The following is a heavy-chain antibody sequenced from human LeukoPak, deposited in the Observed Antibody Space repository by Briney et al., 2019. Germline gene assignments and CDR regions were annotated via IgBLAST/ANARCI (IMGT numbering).Heavy chain of an antibody. CDR1: GFTFSNYG. CDR3: ARGRALGYYGMDV. V-gene: IGHV3-21*01. Sequence: GGSLRLSCEASGFTFSNYGIHWVRQAPGMGLEWVSSISSSSSYIYYADSVKGRFTISRDNAKNSLYLQMNSLRAEDTAVYYCARGRALGYYGMDVWGQGTTVTVSS. CDR2: ISSSSSYI. J-gene: IGHJ6*02.